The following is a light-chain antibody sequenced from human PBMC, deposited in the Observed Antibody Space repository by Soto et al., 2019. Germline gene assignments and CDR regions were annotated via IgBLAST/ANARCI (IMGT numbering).Light chain of an antibody. V-gene: IGKV3-20*01. Sequence: EIVLTQSPGTLSLSPGERATLSCRASQSVSSSYLAWYQQKPGQASRLLIYGASSRATGIPDRFSGSGSGTDFTLTISRLEPEDFAVYYCQQYGSSPSTFGQGTKLEIK. CDR2: GAS. CDR1: QSVSSSY. CDR3: QQYGSSPST. J-gene: IGKJ2*01.